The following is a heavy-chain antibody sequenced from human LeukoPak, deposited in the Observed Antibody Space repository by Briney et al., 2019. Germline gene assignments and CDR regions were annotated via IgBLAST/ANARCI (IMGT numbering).Heavy chain of an antibody. V-gene: IGHV4-4*07. CDR1: GGSINIYY. D-gene: IGHD3-22*01. CDR2: MHSSGST. J-gene: IGHJ4*02. CDR3: ARGYYDSTGYYYPSFDY. Sequence: PSETLSLTCTVSGGSINIYYWNWIRQPAGKGLEWIGRMHSSGSTNYNPSFKSRVTMSVDTSNNQFSLKLRSVTAADTAMYFCARGYYDSTGYYYPSFDYWGQGTLVTVPS.